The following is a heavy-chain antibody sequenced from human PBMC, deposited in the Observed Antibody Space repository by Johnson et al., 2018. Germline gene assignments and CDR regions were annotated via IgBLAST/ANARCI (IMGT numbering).Heavy chain of an antibody. CDR2: IGSDTNK. D-gene: IGHD1-26*01. CDR3: VREEGEGFDY. Sequence: VQLVQSGGGLVYXGGSLRLXCAASGFTINSYAMNWVRQAPGEGLEWVSSIGSDTNKFHAASLKGRFTISRANAKNSLYLKMKSLRPEDTAVYYCVREEGEGFDYWGQGTLVTVSS. CDR1: GFTINSYA. V-gene: IGHV3-21*06. J-gene: IGHJ4*02.